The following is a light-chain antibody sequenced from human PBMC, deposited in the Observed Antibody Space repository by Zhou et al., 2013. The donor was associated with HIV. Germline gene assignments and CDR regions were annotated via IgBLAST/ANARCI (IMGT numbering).Light chain of an antibody. CDR2: DAS. V-gene: IGKV3-20*01. CDR1: QSFGSRY. CDR3: QQKA. Sequence: EIVLTQSPGTLALSPGERATLSCRASQSFGSRYLTWYQQKPGQAPRLLIYDASNRATGIPARFSGSGSGTDFTLTISSLEPEDFAVYYCQQKAFGGGTKVEIK. J-gene: IGKJ4*01.